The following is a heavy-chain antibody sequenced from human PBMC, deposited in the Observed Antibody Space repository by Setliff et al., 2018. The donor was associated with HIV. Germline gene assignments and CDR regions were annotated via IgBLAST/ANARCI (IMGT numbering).Heavy chain of an antibody. Sequence: SETLSLTCTVSGGSVSSGSYFWSWIRQPAGKGLEWIGHIFTSGSTSYNPSLKSRLTISVYLQMNSLRAEDTAVYYCARDEATGGVDYWGQGTLVTVSS. J-gene: IGHJ4*02. CDR3: ARDEATGGVDY. CDR2: IFTSGST. D-gene: IGHD3-16*01. CDR1: GGSVSSGSYF. V-gene: IGHV4-61*09.